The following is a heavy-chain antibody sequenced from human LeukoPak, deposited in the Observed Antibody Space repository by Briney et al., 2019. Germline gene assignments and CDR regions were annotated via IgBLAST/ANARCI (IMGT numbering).Heavy chain of an antibody. D-gene: IGHD1-7*01. V-gene: IGHV3-30*18. Sequence: GGSLGLSCAASGFTFSSYGMHWVRQAPGKGLEWVAVISYDGSNKYYADSVKGRFTISRDNSKNTLYLQMNSLRAEDTAVYYCAKGGGITGTTVPLVDYWGQGTLVTVSS. CDR2: ISYDGSNK. CDR3: AKGGGITGTTVPLVDY. CDR1: GFTFSSYG. J-gene: IGHJ4*02.